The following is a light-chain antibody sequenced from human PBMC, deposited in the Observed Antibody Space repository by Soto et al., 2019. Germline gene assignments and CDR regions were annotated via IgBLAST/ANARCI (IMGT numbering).Light chain of an antibody. J-gene: IGKJ4*01. CDR2: GAS. CDR3: QPNRSP. Sequence: EVVLTQSPGTLSLSPGERATLSCRASQSVSSSYLAWYQQKPGQAPRLLIYGASSRATGIPDRFSGSGSGIDFTLTISRLEPEDFAVYYCQPNRSPFGGGTKVDIK. CDR1: QSVSSSY. V-gene: IGKV3-20*01.